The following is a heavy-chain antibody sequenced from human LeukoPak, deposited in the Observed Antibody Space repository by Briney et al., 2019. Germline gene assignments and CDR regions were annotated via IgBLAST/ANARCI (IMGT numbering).Heavy chain of an antibody. D-gene: IGHD3-10*01. Sequence: ASVKVSCKASGGTLSSYAISWVRQAPGQGLEWMGGIIPIFGTANYAQKFQGRVTITADESTSTAYMELSSLRSEDTAVYYCARDLSMVRGVLDYWGQGTLVTVSS. CDR3: ARDLSMVRGVLDY. V-gene: IGHV1-69*13. CDR1: GGTLSSYA. J-gene: IGHJ4*02. CDR2: IIPIFGTA.